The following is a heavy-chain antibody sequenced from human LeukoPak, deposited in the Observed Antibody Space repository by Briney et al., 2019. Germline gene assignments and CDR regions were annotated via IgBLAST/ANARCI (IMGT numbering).Heavy chain of an antibody. CDR2: IYYSGSA. D-gene: IGHD3-22*01. CDR1: GGSVNSGTYY. J-gene: IGHJ4*02. CDR3: ARKPIVNSAWYYFDY. V-gene: IGHV4-39*07. Sequence: SETLSLTCSVSGGSVNSGTYYWSWIRQPPGKGLEWIGNIYYSGSAYYNPSLKSRVTMSVVTSKNQFSLKLSSVTAADTAVYYCARKPIVNSAWYYFDYWGQGTLVTVSS.